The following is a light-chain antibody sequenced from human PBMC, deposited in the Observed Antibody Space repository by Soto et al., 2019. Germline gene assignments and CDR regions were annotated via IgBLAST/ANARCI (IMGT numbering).Light chain of an antibody. Sequence: DIQMTQSPSTLSASVGDGVTITCRASQSIGTWLAWYQQKPGKAPKVLIYDVSTLKSGVPSRFSGSASATEFTLSISSLQPDDFATYYCQQYKSYWPFGQGTKVEI. V-gene: IGKV1-5*01. CDR1: QSIGTW. CDR3: QQYKSYWP. CDR2: DVS. J-gene: IGKJ1*01.